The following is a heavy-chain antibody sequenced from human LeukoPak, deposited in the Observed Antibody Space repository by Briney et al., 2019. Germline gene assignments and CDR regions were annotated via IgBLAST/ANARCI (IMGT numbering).Heavy chain of an antibody. D-gene: IGHD1-7*01. J-gene: IGHJ4*02. CDR3: ARHTSGTMYSY. CDR2: ISNGGST. Sequence: LETLSLTCTVFGGPIRSDTSYWVWIRQPPGKGLEWIGTISNGGSTFYNPSLKSRVTISVDTSKNQLSLKLNSVTATDTSVYYCARHTSGTMYSYWGQGSLVTVSS. V-gene: IGHV4-39*01. CDR1: GGPIRSDTSY.